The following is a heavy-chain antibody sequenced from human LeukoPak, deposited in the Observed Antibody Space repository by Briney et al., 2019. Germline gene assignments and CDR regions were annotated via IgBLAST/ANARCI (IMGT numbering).Heavy chain of an antibody. CDR3: ARGSRITIFGVVHYYMDV. D-gene: IGHD3-3*01. CDR2: IYSGGST. V-gene: IGHV3-66*02. CDR1: GFTFSSHA. Sequence: PGESLRLTCAASGFTFSSHAMSWVRQAPGKGLEWVSVIYSGGSTYYADSVKGRFTISRDNSKNTLYLQMNSLRAEDTAVYYCARGSRITIFGVVHYYMDVWGKGTTVTVSS. J-gene: IGHJ6*03.